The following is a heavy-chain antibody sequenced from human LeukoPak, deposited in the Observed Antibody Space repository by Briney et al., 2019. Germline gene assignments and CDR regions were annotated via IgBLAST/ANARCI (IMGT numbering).Heavy chain of an antibody. CDR1: GGSISSYY. Sequence: KPSETLSLTCTVSGGSISSYYWSWIRQPPGKGLEWIGYIYYSGSTNYNPSLKSRVTISVDTSKNQFSLKLSSVTAADTAVYYCARQPLIAAAGTGRYYYYGMDVWGQGTTVTVSS. CDR2: IYYSGST. V-gene: IGHV4-59*08. CDR3: ARQPLIAAAGTGRYYYYGMDV. D-gene: IGHD6-13*01. J-gene: IGHJ6*02.